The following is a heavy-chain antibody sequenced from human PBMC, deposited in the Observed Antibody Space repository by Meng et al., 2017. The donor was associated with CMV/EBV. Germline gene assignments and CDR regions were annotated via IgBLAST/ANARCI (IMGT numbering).Heavy chain of an antibody. V-gene: IGHV1-2*02. D-gene: IGHD1-26*01. J-gene: IGHJ4*02. CDR1: GYTFTGYY. CDR3: ARDQGVGATRTWLAGQDY. CDR2: INPNSGGT. Sequence: ASVKVSCKASGYTFTGYYMHWVRQAPGQGLEWMGWINPNSGGTNYAKKFQGRVTMTRDTSISTAYMELSRLRSDDTAVYYCARDQGVGATRTWLAGQDYWGQGTLVTVSS.